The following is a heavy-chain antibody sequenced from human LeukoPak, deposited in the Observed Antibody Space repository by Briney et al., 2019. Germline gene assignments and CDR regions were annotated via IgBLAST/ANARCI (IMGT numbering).Heavy chain of an antibody. CDR2: IIPIFGTA. CDR1: GGTFSSYA. CDR3: ARSTTPVRGYRPRFDY. V-gene: IGHV1-69*13. J-gene: IGHJ4*02. Sequence: SVKVSCKASGGTFSSYAISWVRQAPGQGPEWMGGIIPIFGTANYAQKFQGRVTITADESTSTAYMELSSLRSEDTAVYYCARSTTPVRGYRPRFDYWGQGTLVTVSS. D-gene: IGHD5-18*01.